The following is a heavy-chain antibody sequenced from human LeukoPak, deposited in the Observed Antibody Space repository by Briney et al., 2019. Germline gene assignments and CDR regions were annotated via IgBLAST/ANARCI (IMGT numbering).Heavy chain of an antibody. CDR2: ISYDGSNK. CDR3: ARDRAVDTAMATFDY. CDR1: GFTFSSYA. Sequence: GGSLRLSCAASGFTFSSYAMHWVRQASGKGLEWVAVISYDGSNKYYADSVKGRFTISRDNSKNTLYLQMNSLRAEDTAVYYCARDRAVDTAMATFDYWGQGTLVTVSS. J-gene: IGHJ4*02. D-gene: IGHD5-18*01. V-gene: IGHV3-30*01.